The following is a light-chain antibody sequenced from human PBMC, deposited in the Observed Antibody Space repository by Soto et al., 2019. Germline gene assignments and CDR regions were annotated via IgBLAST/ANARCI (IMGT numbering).Light chain of an antibody. J-gene: IGKJ5*01. CDR2: AAS. V-gene: IGKV1-9*01. CDR3: QQLNSYPLT. CDR1: QGISSY. Sequence: DIQLTQSPSFLSASVGDRVTITCRASQGISSYLAWYQQKPGKAPKLLVYAASTLQSGVPSRFSDSGSGTEFTLTISSMQFEDFATYYCQQLNSYPLTLGQGTRLEIK.